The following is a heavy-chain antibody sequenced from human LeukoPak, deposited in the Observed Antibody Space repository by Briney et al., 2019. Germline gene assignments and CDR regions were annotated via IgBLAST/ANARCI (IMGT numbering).Heavy chain of an antibody. CDR2: ISTSTSTM. D-gene: IGHD7-27*01. Sequence: SGGSLRLSCVASGFTFSTVSMNWVRQAPGRGLECISYISTSTSTMYYTDSVKGRFTISRDNAKNSLYLQMNSLRAEDTAVYYCAGDTAMVTGGAFDIWGQGTMVTVSS. CDR1: GFTFSTVS. J-gene: IGHJ3*02. V-gene: IGHV3-48*01. CDR3: AGDTAMVTGGAFDI.